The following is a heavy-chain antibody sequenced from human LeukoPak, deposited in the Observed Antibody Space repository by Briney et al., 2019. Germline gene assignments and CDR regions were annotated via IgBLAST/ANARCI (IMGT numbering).Heavy chain of an antibody. V-gene: IGHV3-30*02. J-gene: IGHJ4*02. D-gene: IGHD6-6*01. CDR1: GFTFSSYG. CDR2: IRYDGSNK. Sequence: GGSLRLSCAASGFTFSSYGMHWVRQAPGKGLEWVAFIRYDGSNKYYADSVKGRFTISRDNSKNTLYLQMNSLRAEDTAVYYRAKDPGDSSSSGYMDYWGQGTLVTVSS. CDR3: AKDPGDSSSSGYMDY.